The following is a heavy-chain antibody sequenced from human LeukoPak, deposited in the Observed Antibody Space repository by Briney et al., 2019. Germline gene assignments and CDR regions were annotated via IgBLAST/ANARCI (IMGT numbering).Heavy chain of an antibody. CDR3: ARSSYPPNGMDV. CDR1: GFTVSSNY. CDR2: IYSGGST. J-gene: IGHJ6*02. Sequence: GGSLRLSCAASGFTVSSNYMSWVRQAPGKGLEWVSVIYSGGSTYYADSVKGRFTISRDNSKNTLYLQMNSLRAEDTAMYYCARSSYPPNGMDVWGQGTTVTVSS. V-gene: IGHV3-53*01.